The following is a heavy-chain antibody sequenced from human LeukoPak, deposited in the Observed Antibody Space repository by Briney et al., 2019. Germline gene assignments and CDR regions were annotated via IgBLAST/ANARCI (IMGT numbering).Heavy chain of an antibody. CDR1: GFTFSSYS. D-gene: IGHD3-22*01. CDR2: ISNTSSYI. J-gene: IGHJ4*02. V-gene: IGHV3-21*04. Sequence: GGSPRLSCAASGFTFSSYSMNWVRQAPGKGLEWVSSISNTSSYIYYADSMKGRFTISRDNAKNSLYLQMNSLRAEDTALYYCAKHDSSGYYYGTFDYWGQGALVTVPS. CDR3: AKHDSSGYYYGTFDY.